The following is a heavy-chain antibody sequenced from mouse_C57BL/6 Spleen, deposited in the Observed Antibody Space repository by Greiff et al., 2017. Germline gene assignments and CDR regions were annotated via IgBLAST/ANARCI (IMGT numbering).Heavy chain of an antibody. Sequence: EVKAEESGGGLVQPGGSMKLSCVASGFTFSNYWMNWVRQSPEKGLEWVAQIRLKSDNYATHYAESVKGRFTISRDDSKSSVYLQMNNLRAEDTGIYYCTGGRLRRGYAMDYWGQGTSVTVSS. CDR3: TGGRLRRGYAMDY. CDR2: IRLKSDNYAT. J-gene: IGHJ4*01. CDR1: GFTFSNYW. D-gene: IGHD2-4*01. V-gene: IGHV6-3*01.